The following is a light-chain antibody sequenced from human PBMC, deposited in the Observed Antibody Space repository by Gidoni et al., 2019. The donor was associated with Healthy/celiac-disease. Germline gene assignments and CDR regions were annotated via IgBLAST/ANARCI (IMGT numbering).Light chain of an antibody. Sequence: EIQRTQSPSSLSASVGDRVSITCRASQSISSYLNWYQQKPGKAPKLLIYAASSLQSGVPSRFSGSGSGTDFTLTISSLQPEDFATYYCQQSYSTPGTFGPGTKVDIK. CDR3: QQSYSTPGT. CDR2: AAS. V-gene: IGKV1-39*01. J-gene: IGKJ3*01. CDR1: QSISSY.